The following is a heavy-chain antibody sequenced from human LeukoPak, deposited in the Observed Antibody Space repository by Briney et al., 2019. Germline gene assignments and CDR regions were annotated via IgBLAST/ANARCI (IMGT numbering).Heavy chain of an antibody. D-gene: IGHD6-6*01. CDR2: IYYSGST. Sequence: SETLSLTCTVSGGSISSYYWSWIRQPPGKGLEWIGYIYYSGSTNYNPSLKSRVTISVDTSKNQFSLKLSSVTAADTAVYYCARAEEGRAARRRSLYYYYYMDVWGKGTTVTVSS. CDR1: GGSISSYY. J-gene: IGHJ6*03. CDR3: ARAEEGRAARRRSLYYYYYMDV. V-gene: IGHV4-59*01.